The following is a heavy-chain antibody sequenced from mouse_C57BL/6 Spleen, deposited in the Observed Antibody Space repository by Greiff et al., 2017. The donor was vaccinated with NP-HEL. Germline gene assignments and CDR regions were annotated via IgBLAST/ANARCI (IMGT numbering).Heavy chain of an antibody. CDR3: ASTDYGSHSPFAY. D-gene: IGHD1-1*01. CDR2: IYPSDSET. V-gene: IGHV1-61*01. J-gene: IGHJ3*01. Sequence: QVQLQQSGAELVRPGSSVKLSCKASGYTFTSYWMDWVKQRPGQGLEWIGNIYPSDSETHYNQKFKDKATLTVDKSSSTAYLQLSSLTSEDSAVYYCASTDYGSHSPFAYWGQGTLVTVSA. CDR1: GYTFTSYW.